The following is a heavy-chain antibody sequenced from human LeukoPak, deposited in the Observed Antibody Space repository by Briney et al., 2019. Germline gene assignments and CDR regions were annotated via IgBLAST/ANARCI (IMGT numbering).Heavy chain of an antibody. CDR1: GYTFANYG. CDR3: ARIPLSDASGLYQPH. CDR2: INTGNGNM. Sequence: GASVKVSCKPSGYTFANYGMHWVRQAPRQSPEWMGWINTGNGNMKSSQKFQDRITLTRDTSASTAYMELNSLTSEDTAVYYCARIPLSDASGLYQPHWGQGTPVTVSS. V-gene: IGHV1-3*04. J-gene: IGHJ1*01. D-gene: IGHD1-26*01.